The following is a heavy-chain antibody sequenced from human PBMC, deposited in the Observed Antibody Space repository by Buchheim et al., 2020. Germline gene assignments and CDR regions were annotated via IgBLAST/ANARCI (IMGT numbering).Heavy chain of an antibody. J-gene: IGHJ4*02. CDR3: ARDKRRYCSGGSCEKYYFDY. Sequence: EVQLLESGGGLVQPGGSLRLSCAASGFTFSSYAMSWVRQAPGKGLEWVSYISSSSSTIYYADSVKGRFTISRDNAKNSLYLQMNSLRAEDTAVYYCARDKRRYCSGGSCEKYYFDYWGQGTL. CDR1: GFTFSSYA. D-gene: IGHD2-15*01. CDR2: ISSSSSTI. V-gene: IGHV3-48*01.